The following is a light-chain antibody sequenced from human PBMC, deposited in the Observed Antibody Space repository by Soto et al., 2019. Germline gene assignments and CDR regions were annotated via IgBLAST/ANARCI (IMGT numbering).Light chain of an antibody. J-gene: IGKJ5*01. CDR1: RGISSW. CDR2: AAS. Sequence: DIQVTQSPSSVSASVGDIVTISCLASRGISSWLAWYQQKPGKAPNLLIYAASSLHSGVPSRFSGSGSGTDFTLTISSLQPEDFATYYCQQANSFPITFGQGTRLEIK. CDR3: QQANSFPIT. V-gene: IGKV1-12*01.